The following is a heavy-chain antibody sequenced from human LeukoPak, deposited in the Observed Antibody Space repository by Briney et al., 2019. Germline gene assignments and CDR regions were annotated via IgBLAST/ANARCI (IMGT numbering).Heavy chain of an antibody. V-gene: IGHV3-30*03. Sequence: GGSLRLSCAASGFTFSSYGMHWVRQAPGKGLEWVAVISYDGSNKYYADSVKGRFTISRDNAKNSLYLQMNSLRAEDTAVYYCARVHYDILTGYYTWWGQGTLVTVSS. CDR1: GFTFSSYG. D-gene: IGHD3-9*01. CDR3: ARVHYDILTGYYTW. J-gene: IGHJ4*02. CDR2: ISYDGSNK.